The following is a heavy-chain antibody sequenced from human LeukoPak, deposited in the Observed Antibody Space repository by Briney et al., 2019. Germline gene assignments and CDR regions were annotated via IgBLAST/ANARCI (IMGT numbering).Heavy chain of an antibody. V-gene: IGHV3-21*01. CDR2: ISSSSSYI. J-gene: IGHJ4*02. CDR3: ARGSVATIQGFDY. D-gene: IGHD5-12*01. Sequence: PGGSLRLSCAASGFTLSSYSMNWVRQAPGKGLEWVSSISSSSSYIYYADSVKGRFTISRDNAKNSLYLQMNSLRAEDTAVYYCARGSVATIQGFDYWGQGTLVTVSS. CDR1: GFTLSSYS.